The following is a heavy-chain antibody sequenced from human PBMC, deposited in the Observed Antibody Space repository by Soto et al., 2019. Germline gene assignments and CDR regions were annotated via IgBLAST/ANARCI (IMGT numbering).Heavy chain of an antibody. CDR2: ISGRGDKT. J-gene: IGHJ4*02. CDR1: GFAFNDFA. Sequence: EVHLLESGGDLVLPGGSLRLSCAASGFAFNDFAMSWVRQAPGKGPEWLSTISGRGDKTFHSDSVKGRFDISRDNSNNKMFLQRNSLRAEDTAIYYCAKGASHAPFEKWGRGTLVTVSS. CDR3: AKGASHAPFEK. V-gene: IGHV3-23*01.